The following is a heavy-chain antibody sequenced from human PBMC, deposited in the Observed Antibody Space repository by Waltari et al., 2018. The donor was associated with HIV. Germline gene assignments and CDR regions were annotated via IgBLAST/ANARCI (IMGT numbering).Heavy chain of an antibody. CDR3: ARDSGDYVY. D-gene: IGHD4-17*01. V-gene: IGHV3-66*02. J-gene: IGHJ4*02. CDR1: GFTVSDNY. CDR2: IYSGGST. Sequence: EVQLVESGGGLDQPGGSMRLYCAASGFTVSDNYMSWVRQAPGKGLEWVSVIYSGGSTYYADSVKGRFTISRDNSKNTLYLQMNSLRAEDTAVYYCARDSGDYVYWGQGTLVTVSS.